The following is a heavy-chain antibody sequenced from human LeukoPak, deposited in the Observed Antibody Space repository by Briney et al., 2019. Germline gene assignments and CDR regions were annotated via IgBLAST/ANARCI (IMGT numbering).Heavy chain of an antibody. CDR2: INSGGSGT. CDR3: ARDQQAAMADY. Sequence: GGSLRLSCAASGFAFSSNWMHRVRQTPGKGLVWVSRINSGGSGTSYADSVKGRFTISRDNVKNSLYLQMNSLRDEDTAVYYCARDQQAAMADYWGQGTLVTVSS. V-gene: IGHV3-74*01. J-gene: IGHJ4*02. CDR1: GFAFSSNW. D-gene: IGHD5-18*01.